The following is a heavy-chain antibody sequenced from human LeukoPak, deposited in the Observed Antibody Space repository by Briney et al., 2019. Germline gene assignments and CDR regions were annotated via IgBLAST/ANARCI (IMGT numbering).Heavy chain of an antibody. CDR1: GFTFGDYA. J-gene: IGHJ4*02. CDR3: TRDQTPYY. Sequence: GGSLRLSCTASGFTFGDYAMTWVRQAPAKGREWVGFIRSKIYGGTQEYAASVKGRFTISRDDSKGIAYPQMNSLTTEDTAVYYCTRDQTPYYWGQGTLVTVSS. CDR2: IRSKIYGGTQ. V-gene: IGHV3-49*04.